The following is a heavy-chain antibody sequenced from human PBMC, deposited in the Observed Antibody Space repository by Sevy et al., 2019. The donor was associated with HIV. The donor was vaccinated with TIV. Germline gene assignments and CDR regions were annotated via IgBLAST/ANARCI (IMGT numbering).Heavy chain of an antibody. Sequence: GGSLRLSCAASGFTFSSYSMNWVRQAPGKGLEWVSYISSSSSTRYYADSVKGRFTISRDNAKNSRYLQMNSLRDEDTAVYYCARVGAGLGWDASGRDYYGMDVWGQGTTVTVSS. CDR2: ISSSSSTR. D-gene: IGHD3-9*01. CDR3: ARVGAGLGWDASGRDYYGMDV. CDR1: GFTFSSYS. J-gene: IGHJ6*02. V-gene: IGHV3-48*02.